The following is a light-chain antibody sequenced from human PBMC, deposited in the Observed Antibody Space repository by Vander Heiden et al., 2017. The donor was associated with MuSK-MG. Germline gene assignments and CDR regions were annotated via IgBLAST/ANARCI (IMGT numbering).Light chain of an antibody. CDR2: EAS. V-gene: IGKV1-5*03. CDR3: LQYESYPYT. Sequence: DIQMTQSPSTLSASVGDRVTITCRATQSMSNWLAWYQQKPGKAPKFLIYEASSLEDGVPSRFSGSASGTEFTLTISSLQPDDFATYYCLQYESYPYTFGQGTQLEIK. J-gene: IGKJ2*01. CDR1: QSMSNW.